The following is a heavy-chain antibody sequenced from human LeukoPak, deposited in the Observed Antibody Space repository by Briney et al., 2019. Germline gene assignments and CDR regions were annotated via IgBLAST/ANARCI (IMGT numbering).Heavy chain of an antibody. V-gene: IGHV3-21*01. CDR1: GFTFSSYS. D-gene: IGHD4-17*01. J-gene: IGHJ4*02. Sequence: GGSLRLSCAASGFTFSSYSMNWVRQAPGKGLEWVSSISSSSSYIYYADSVKGRFTISRDNAKNSLYLQMNSLRAENTAVYYCETTGGVTTEDYWGQGTLVTVSS. CDR2: ISSSSSYI. CDR3: ETTGGVTTEDY.